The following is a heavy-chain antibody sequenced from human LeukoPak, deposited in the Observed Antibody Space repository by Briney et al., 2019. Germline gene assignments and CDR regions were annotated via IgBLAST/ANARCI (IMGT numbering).Heavy chain of an antibody. CDR1: GYSISSGYY. CDR2: IYHSGAT. CDR3: ARRVYGSGTFDAFDI. J-gene: IGHJ3*02. V-gene: IGHV4-38-2*02. D-gene: IGHD3-10*01. Sequence: SETLSLTCTVSGYSISSGYYWGWIRQSPEKGLEWIGSIYHSGATYYNPSLKSRVTISVDTSKNHFSLKLSSVTAADTAVYYCARRVYGSGTFDAFDIWAKGQWSPSLQ.